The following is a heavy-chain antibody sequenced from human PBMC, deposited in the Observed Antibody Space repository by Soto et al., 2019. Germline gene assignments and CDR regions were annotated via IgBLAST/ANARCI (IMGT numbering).Heavy chain of an antibody. D-gene: IGHD2-15*01. V-gene: IGHV3-48*02. CDR1: GFSFSTYD. CDR3: ARDRCFDGSCYSASDF. CDR2: ISTTSFTI. J-gene: IGHJ4*02. Sequence: LRLYCVASGFSFSTYDMDWVRQAPGKAPEWIAHISTTSFTIYYADSVKGRFTISRDNVRNSLYLEMKSLRDEDTAVYYCARDRCFDGSCYSASDFWGQGIQVVVCS.